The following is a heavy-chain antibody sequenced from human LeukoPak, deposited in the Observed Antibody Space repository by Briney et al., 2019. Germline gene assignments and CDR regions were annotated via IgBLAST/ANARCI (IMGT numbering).Heavy chain of an antibody. V-gene: IGHV4-4*07. CDR3: ASDEAGSGYIDY. CDR1: GGSISSYY. CDR2: IYISGTT. D-gene: IGHD3-22*01. J-gene: IGHJ4*01. Sequence: SETLSLTCTVSGGSISSYYWSRIRQPPGKGLEWIGRIYISGTTNYNSSLKSRITMSLDTSKNQLSLKLSSVTAADTAVYYCASDEAGSGYIDYWGQGTLGTVSS.